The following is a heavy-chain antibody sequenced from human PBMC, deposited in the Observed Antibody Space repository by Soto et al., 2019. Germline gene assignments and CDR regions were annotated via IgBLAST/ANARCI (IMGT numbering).Heavy chain of an antibody. Sequence: ITLKESGPTLVKPTQTLTLTCTFSGFSLSTSGVGVGWIRQPPGKALEWLALIYWDDDKRYSPSLKSRLTITKDTPKHQVVLTLTNMDPVDTAKAYCAPSSRFLVWLSPFDPWGRGTLVTVSS. J-gene: IGHJ5*02. CDR3: APSSRFLVWLSPFDP. D-gene: IGHD3-3*01. CDR2: IYWDDDK. V-gene: IGHV2-5*02. CDR1: GFSLSTSGVG.